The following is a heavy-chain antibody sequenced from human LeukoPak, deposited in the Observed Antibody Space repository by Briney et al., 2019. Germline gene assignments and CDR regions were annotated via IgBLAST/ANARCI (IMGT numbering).Heavy chain of an antibody. J-gene: IGHJ4*02. CDR1: GFTFTNFA. CDR2: ISESGDDT. V-gene: IGHV3-23*01. D-gene: IGHD1-1*01. Sequence: GGSLRLSCAASGFTFTNFAMNWVRQAPGKGLEWVSSISESGDDTAYADSVKGRFTISRDNSRNTLYLQMISLRAEDTAVYYCAKQFDDVWGQGTLVTVSS. CDR3: AKQFDDV.